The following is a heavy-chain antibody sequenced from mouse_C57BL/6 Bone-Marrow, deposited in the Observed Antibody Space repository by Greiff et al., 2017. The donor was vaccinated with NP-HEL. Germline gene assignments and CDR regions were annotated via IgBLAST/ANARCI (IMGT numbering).Heavy chain of an antibody. D-gene: IGHD2-10*02. Sequence: EVQLVESGGDLVKPGGSLKLSCAASGFTFSSYGISWVRQTPDKRLEWVATISSGGSYTYYPDSVKGRFTISRDNAKNTLYLQMSSLKSEDTAMYYCARPPYGNYGRLAYWGQGTLVTVSA. J-gene: IGHJ3*01. CDR3: ARPPYGNYGRLAY. CDR2: ISSGGSYT. CDR1: GFTFSSYG. V-gene: IGHV5-6*01.